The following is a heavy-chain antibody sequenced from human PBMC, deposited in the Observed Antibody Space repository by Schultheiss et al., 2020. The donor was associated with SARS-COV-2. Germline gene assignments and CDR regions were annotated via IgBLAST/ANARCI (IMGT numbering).Heavy chain of an antibody. V-gene: IGHV1-2*02. CDR1: GYTFTSYD. Sequence: ASVKVSCKASGYTFTSYDINWVRQATGQGLEWMGWINPNSGGTNYAQKFQGRVTMTRDTSISTAYMELSRLRSDDTAVYYCARGNYDSSGYLAFDIWGQGTMVTVSS. CDR2: INPNSGGT. J-gene: IGHJ3*02. CDR3: ARGNYDSSGYLAFDI. D-gene: IGHD3-22*01.